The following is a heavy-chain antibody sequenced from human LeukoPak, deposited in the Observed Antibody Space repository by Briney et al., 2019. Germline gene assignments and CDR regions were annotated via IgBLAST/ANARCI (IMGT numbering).Heavy chain of an antibody. V-gene: IGHV3-11*04. CDR3: ARESFRGWYFDY. J-gene: IGHJ4*02. CDR2: ISSSGSTI. Sequence: GGSLRLSCAASGFTFSDYYMSWIRQAPGKGLEWVSYISSSGSTIYYADSVKGRFTISRDNAKSSLYLQMNSLRAEDTAVYYCARESFRGWYFDYWGQGTLVTVSS. D-gene: IGHD6-19*01. CDR1: GFTFSDYY.